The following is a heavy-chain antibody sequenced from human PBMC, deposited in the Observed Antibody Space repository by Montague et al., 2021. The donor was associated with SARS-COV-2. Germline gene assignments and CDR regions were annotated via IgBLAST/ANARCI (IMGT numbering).Heavy chain of an antibody. Sequence: SETLSLTCTVSGGSISSTSYYWGWVRQPPGKGLEWIGSIYHSGSAYFNPSLKSRVTISIDTSKNQFSLKVNSVTAADTAVYYCARVPDSRTYWSGDYWGQGTLVTVSS. D-gene: IGHD1-26*01. V-gene: IGHV4-39*07. CDR3: ARVPDSRTYWSGDY. J-gene: IGHJ4*02. CDR1: GGSISSTSYY. CDR2: IYHSGSA.